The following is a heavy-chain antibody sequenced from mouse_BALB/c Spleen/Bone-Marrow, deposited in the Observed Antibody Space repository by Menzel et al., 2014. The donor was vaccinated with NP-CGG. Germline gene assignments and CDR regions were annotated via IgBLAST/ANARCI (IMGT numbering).Heavy chain of an antibody. J-gene: IGHJ2*01. Sequence: EVQLQQSGGGLVQPGGSLKLSCAASGFTFSSYGMSWVRQHSHKTPELVATINSNGGSTYYPVCVQGRFTLSRDNAKNNLNLQIISRKSEDTAMYYCTRRVYNPYGFDYWGQGTTVTVS. D-gene: IGHD6-1*01. CDR3: TRRVYNPYGFDY. V-gene: IGHV5-6-3*01. CDR2: INSNGGST. CDR1: GFTFSSYG.